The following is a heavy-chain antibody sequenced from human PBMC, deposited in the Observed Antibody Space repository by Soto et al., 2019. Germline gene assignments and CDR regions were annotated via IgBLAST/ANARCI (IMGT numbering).Heavy chain of an antibody. J-gene: IGHJ4*02. V-gene: IGHV1-2*02. CDR1: GYTFTGYY. D-gene: IGHD6-19*01. CDR3: ARGSIAVGAHVGNFDY. Sequence: ASVKVSCKASGYTFTGYYMHWVRQAPGQGLEWMGWINPNSGGTNYAQKFQGRVTMTRDTSISTAYMELSRLRSDDTAVYYCARGSIAVGAHVGNFDYWGQGTLVTVSS. CDR2: INPNSGGT.